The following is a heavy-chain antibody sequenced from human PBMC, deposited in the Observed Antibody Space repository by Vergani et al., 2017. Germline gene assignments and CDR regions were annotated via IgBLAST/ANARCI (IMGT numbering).Heavy chain of an antibody. CDR1: GFTFSSYA. V-gene: IGHV3-23*01. CDR2: ISGSGGST. J-gene: IGHJ4*02. Sequence: EVQLLESGGGLVQPGGSLRLSCAASGFTFSSYAMSWVRPAPGKGLGRVSAISGSGGSTYYADSVKGRFTISRDNSKNTLYLQMNSLRAEDTAVYYCAKDGTMVRGVIGCFNYWGQGTLVTVSS. D-gene: IGHD3-10*01. CDR3: AKDGTMVRGVIGCFNY.